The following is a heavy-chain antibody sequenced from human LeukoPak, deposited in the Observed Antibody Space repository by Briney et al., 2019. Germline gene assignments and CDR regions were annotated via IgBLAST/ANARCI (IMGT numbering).Heavy chain of an antibody. J-gene: IGHJ3*02. CDR3: ARHGSSEIDAFDI. CDR2: IYYSGST. Sequence: SGTLSLTCTVSGGSISGYYWSWIRQPPGKGLEWIGYIYYSGSTNYNPSLKSRVTISVDTSKNQFSLELSSVTAADTAVYYCARHGSSEIDAFDIWGQGTMVTVSS. D-gene: IGHD1-14*01. V-gene: IGHV4-59*08. CDR1: GGSISGYY.